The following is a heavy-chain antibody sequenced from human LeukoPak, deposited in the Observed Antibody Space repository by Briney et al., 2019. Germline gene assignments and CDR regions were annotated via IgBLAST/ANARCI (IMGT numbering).Heavy chain of an antibody. D-gene: IGHD4-17*01. J-gene: IGHJ4*02. V-gene: IGHV3-21*01. CDR2: ISGSSYYI. CDR1: HDSFISYY. CDR3: ARDSRLRYFDY. Sequence: PSETLSLTCTVSHDSFISYYWNWIRQPPGKGLEWVSSISGSSYYIYYADSVKGRFTISRDNAKNSLYLQMNSLRAEDTAVYYCARDSRLRYFDYWGQGTLVTVSS.